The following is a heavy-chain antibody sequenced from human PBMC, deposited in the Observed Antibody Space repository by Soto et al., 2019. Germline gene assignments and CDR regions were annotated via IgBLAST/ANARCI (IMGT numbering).Heavy chain of an antibody. CDR3: AKEGVVTPGFRYYYGMDV. V-gene: IGHV3-30*18. Sequence: PGGSLRLSCAASGFTFSGYGMHWVRQAPGKGLEWVAVISYDGSNKYYADSVKGRFTISRDNSKNTLYLQMNSLRAEDTAVYYCAKEGVVTPGFRYYYGMDVWGQGTTVTVSS. CDR2: ISYDGSNK. J-gene: IGHJ6*02. D-gene: IGHD2-21*02. CDR1: GFTFSGYG.